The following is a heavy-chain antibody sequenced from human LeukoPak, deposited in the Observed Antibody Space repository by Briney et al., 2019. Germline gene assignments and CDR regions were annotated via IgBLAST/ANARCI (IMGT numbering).Heavy chain of an antibody. D-gene: IGHD2-2*01. V-gene: IGHV3-20*04. J-gene: IGHJ4*02. CDR3: ARGLGYGSSTSCYVDY. CDR2: IPWNGGST. Sequence: PGGSLRLSCAASGFNFSSYSMNWVRHPPAKGLEWVSGIPWNGGSTGYADSVKRRFTISRDNANNSLYLQMNSLRGEATALYYCARGLGYGSSTSCYVDYWGQGTLVTVS. CDR1: GFNFSSYS.